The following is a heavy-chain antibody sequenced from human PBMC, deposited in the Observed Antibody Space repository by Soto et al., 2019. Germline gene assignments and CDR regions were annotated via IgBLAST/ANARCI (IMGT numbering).Heavy chain of an antibody. CDR3: ARHDYDSGSYVRY. Sequence: PSETLSLTCTVSGGSISSTSYYWGWIRQPPGKGLEWIGNIYHSGTTYYNPSLTSRVTISVDTSKNQFSLKLTSVTAADTAVYYCARHDYDSGSYVRYSGQGTLVTVSS. D-gene: IGHD3-10*01. V-gene: IGHV4-39*01. J-gene: IGHJ4*02. CDR2: IYHSGTT. CDR1: GGSISSTSYY.